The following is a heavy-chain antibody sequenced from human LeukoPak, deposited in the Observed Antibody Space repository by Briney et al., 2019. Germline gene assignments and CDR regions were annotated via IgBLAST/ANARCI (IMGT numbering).Heavy chain of an antibody. CDR1: GFTISTHG. CDR2: ISHDGSIE. D-gene: IGHD6-19*01. V-gene: IGHV3-30*18. Sequence: GGSLRLSCVVSGFTISTHGMHWARQAPGKGLEWVAMISHDGSIEHYGDSVKGRLTISRDNSKNTLYLQMNSLRDEDTGVYYCAKDWGSSGWYNWFDPWXQXTLVTVSS. CDR3: AKDWGSSGWYNWFDP. J-gene: IGHJ5*02.